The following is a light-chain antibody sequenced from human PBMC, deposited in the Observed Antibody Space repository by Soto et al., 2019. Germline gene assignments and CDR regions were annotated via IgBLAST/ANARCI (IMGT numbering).Light chain of an antibody. J-gene: IGLJ2*01. Sequence: QSVLTQPASVSGSPGQSITISCTGTSSDVGSYNLVSWYQQHPGEAPKVIIYEVTKRPSGISNRFSGSKSGKTASLTISGLQAEDEADYFCCSYAGGTSVVVFGGGTKVPVL. CDR1: SSDVGSYNL. V-gene: IGLV2-23*02. CDR3: CSYAGGTSVVV. CDR2: EVT.